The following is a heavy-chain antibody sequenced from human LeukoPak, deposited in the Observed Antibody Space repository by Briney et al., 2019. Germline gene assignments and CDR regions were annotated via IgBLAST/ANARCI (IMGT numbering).Heavy chain of an antibody. CDR1: GFTFSTYA. CDR2: ISGSGGST. V-gene: IGHV3-23*01. Sequence: GGSLRLSCAASGFTFSTYAMSWVRQAPGKGLEWVSVISGSGGSTYYADSVKGRFTISRDNSKNTLYLQTNSLRAEDTAVYYCAKTGYNYGYGAFDIWGQGTMVTVSS. D-gene: IGHD5-18*01. CDR3: AKTGYNYGYGAFDI. J-gene: IGHJ3*02.